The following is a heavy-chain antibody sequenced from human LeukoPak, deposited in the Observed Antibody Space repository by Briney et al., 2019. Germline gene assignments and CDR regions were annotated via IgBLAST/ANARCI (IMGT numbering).Heavy chain of an antibody. Sequence: GASVKVSCKASGGTFSSYGISWVRQAPGQGLEWMGGIIPIFGTVNYAQKFQGRVTITADESTSTAYMELSSLRSEDTAVYYCARTGENPPAATLYGMDVWGQGTTVTVSS. J-gene: IGHJ6*02. CDR2: IIPIFGTV. D-gene: IGHD2-15*01. V-gene: IGHV1-69*13. CDR1: GGTFSSYG. CDR3: ARTGENPPAATLYGMDV.